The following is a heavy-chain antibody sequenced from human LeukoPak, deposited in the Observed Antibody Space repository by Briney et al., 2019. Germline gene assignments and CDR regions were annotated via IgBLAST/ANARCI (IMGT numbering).Heavy chain of an antibody. CDR2: ISGSGGST. Sequence: GGSLRLSCAASGFTFSSYAMSWVRQAPGKGLEWVSAISGSGGSTYYAGSVKGRFTISRDNSKNTLYLQMNSLRAEDTAVYYCAKKGSFYGSGSYSAEIDYWGQGTLVTVSS. J-gene: IGHJ4*02. V-gene: IGHV3-23*01. CDR3: AKKGSFYGSGSYSAEIDY. CDR1: GFTFSSYA. D-gene: IGHD3-10*01.